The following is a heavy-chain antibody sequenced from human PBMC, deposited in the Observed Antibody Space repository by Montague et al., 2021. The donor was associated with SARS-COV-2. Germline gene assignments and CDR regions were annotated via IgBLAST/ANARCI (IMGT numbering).Heavy chain of an antibody. Sequence: SETLSLTCTVSGGSVSSDSWWTWVRQPPGKGLEWIGEIYHSGTTNYNPSLQSQVTISVDKSRNHLSLNLRSVTAADTAMYYCALPLGGARFDPWGQGILVTVSS. D-gene: IGHD1-26*01. J-gene: IGHJ5*02. CDR1: GGSVSSDSW. CDR2: IYHSGTT. V-gene: IGHV4-4*02. CDR3: ALPLGGARFDP.